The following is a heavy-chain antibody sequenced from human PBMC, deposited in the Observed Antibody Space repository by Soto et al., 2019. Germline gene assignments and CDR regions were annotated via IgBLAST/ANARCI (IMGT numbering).Heavy chain of an antibody. J-gene: IGHJ4*02. CDR3: AKEVSDYSTFDY. CDR1: GFTFSSYG. CDR2: ISYDGSNK. V-gene: IGHV3-30*18. Sequence: GGSLRLSCAASGFTFSSYGMHWVRQAPGKGLEWVAVISYDGSNKYYAASVKGRFTISRDNSKNTLYLQMNSLRAEDTAVYYCAKEVSDYSTFDYWGQGTLVTVSS. D-gene: IGHD4-4*01.